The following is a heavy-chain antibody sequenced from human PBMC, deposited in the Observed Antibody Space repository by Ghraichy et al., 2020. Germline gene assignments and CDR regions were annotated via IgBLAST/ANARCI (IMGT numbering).Heavy chain of an antibody. Sequence: ASVKVSCKASGYTFTSYYMHWVRQAPGQGLEWMGIINPSGGSTSYAQKFQGRVTMTRDTSTSTVYMELSSLRSEDTAVYYCARFPAPSSGWYLLGAFDIWGQGTMVTVSS. J-gene: IGHJ3*02. V-gene: IGHV1-46*01. CDR3: ARFPAPSSGWYLLGAFDI. CDR1: GYTFTSYY. CDR2: INPSGGST. D-gene: IGHD6-19*01.